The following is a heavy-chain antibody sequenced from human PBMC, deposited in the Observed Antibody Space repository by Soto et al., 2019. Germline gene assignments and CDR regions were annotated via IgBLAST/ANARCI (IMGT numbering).Heavy chain of an antibody. J-gene: IGHJ5*02. CDR3: ARGYCVTGSRYYWCDP. CDR2: MHYSGRT. CDR1: CCPINRAYSY. V-gene: IGHV4-31*02. Sequence: TLPFSCCPINRAYSYGSLIRQPPGEGLEGIGYMHYSGRTYYNPSLKSRLAISVDTSKNQFSLRLDSVTAADTAVYFCARGYCVTGSRYYWCDPGGQGTLF. D-gene: IGHD3-10*02.